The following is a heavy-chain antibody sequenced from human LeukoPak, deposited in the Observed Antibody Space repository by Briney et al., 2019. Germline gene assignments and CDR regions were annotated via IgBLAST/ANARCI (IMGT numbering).Heavy chain of an antibody. CDR2: IYHSGST. D-gene: IGHD6-19*01. CDR3: AGHSGWSGPDY. J-gene: IGHJ4*02. Sequence: SETLSLTCTVSGYSISSAYYWGWIRQPPGKGLEWIGSIYHSGSTYYNPSLKSRVTIFVDTSKNQFSLRLSSVTAADTAVYYCAGHSGWSGPDYWGQGTLVTVSS. V-gene: IGHV4-38-2*02. CDR1: GYSISSAYY.